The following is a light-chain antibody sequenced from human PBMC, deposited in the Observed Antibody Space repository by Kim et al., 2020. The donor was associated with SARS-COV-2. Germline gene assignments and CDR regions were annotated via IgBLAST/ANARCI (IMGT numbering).Light chain of an antibody. CDR3: NSRDSSGNHVV. Sequence: ALGQAGRITCQGDSLRSYYASWNQQKPGQAPVLVIYGKNNRPSGIPDRFSGSSSGNTASLTITGAQAEDEADYCCNSRDSSGNHVVFGGGTQLTVL. CDR2: GKN. J-gene: IGLJ2*01. CDR1: SLRSYY. V-gene: IGLV3-19*01.